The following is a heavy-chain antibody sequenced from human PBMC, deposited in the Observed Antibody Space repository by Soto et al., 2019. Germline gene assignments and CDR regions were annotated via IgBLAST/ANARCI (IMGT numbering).Heavy chain of an antibody. D-gene: IGHD3-3*01. J-gene: IGHJ6*02. Sequence: PGGSLRLSCAASGFTFSSYGMHWVRQAPGKGLEWVAVISYDGSNKYYADSVKGRFTISRDNSKNTLYLQMNSLRAEDTAVYYCAKDHDFRSGYPHSHYYYYGMDVWGQGTTVTVSS. CDR1: GFTFSSYG. CDR3: AKDHDFRSGYPHSHYYYYGMDV. V-gene: IGHV3-30*18. CDR2: ISYDGSNK.